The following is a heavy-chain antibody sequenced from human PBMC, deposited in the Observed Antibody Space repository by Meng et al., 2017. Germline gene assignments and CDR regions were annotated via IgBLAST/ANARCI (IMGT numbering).Heavy chain of an antibody. Sequence: QAPVVPSGAELQKPGPSVKVSCKASGYIFTGYYMHLVRQAPGQGLEWMGRINPNSGGTNYAQKFQGRVTMTRDTSISTAYMELSRLRSDDTAVYYCASELNTYGSGSYAYWGQGTLVTVSS. V-gene: IGHV1-2*06. CDR2: INPNSGGT. CDR3: ASELNTYGSGSYAY. J-gene: IGHJ4*02. CDR1: GYIFTGYY. D-gene: IGHD3-10*01.